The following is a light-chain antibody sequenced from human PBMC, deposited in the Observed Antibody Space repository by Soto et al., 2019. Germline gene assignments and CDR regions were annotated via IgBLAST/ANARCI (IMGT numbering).Light chain of an antibody. J-gene: IGKJ1*01. CDR1: QSVSSD. CDR3: QQYNNWPST. CDR2: GAS. Sequence: DIVMTQSPATLSVSPGERATLSCRASQSVSSDLAWYQQKPGQAPRLPIYGASTRASGIPARFSGSGSGTEFTLTISSLQSEDFAVYYCQQYNNWPSTFGQGTKVEIK. V-gene: IGKV3-15*01.